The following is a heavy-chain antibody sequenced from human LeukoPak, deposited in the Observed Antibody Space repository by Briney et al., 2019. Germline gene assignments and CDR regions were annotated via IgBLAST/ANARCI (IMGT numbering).Heavy chain of an antibody. D-gene: IGHD6-6*01. V-gene: IGHV1-24*01. CDR3: ATVSSQYSTISDY. J-gene: IGHJ4*02. CDR1: GYTLTELS. Sequence: ASVKVSCKVSGYTLTELSMHWVRQAPGKGLEWMGGFDSEDGETIYAQKFRGRVTMTEDTSTDTAYMELSSLRSEDTAVYYCATVSSQYSTISDYWGQGTLVTVSS. CDR2: FDSEDGET.